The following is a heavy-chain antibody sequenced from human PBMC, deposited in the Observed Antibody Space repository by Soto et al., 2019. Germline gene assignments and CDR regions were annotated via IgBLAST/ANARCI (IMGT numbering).Heavy chain of an antibody. Sequence: EVQLLESGGGLVQPGGSLRLSCAASGFTFSSYAMSWVRQAPGKGLEWVSAISGSGGSTYYADSVKGRFTISRDNSKNTLYLQMNSLRAEDTAVYYCAKDLPLAEQWLVRYYYYGMDVWGQGTTVTVSS. J-gene: IGHJ6*02. D-gene: IGHD6-19*01. CDR2: ISGSGGST. V-gene: IGHV3-23*01. CDR3: AKDLPLAEQWLVRYYYYGMDV. CDR1: GFTFSSYA.